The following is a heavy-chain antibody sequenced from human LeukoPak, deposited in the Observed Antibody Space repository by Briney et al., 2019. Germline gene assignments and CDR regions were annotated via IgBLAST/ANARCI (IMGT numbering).Heavy chain of an antibody. D-gene: IGHD2-8*02. Sequence: KTSETLSLTCAVSGGSISSSSYYWGWIRQPPGKGLEWIGSIYYSGSTYYNPSLKSRVTISIDTSKNQFSLNLNSVTAADTAVYYCARHEATAGGDYWGQGTLVTVSS. V-gene: IGHV4-39*01. CDR1: GGSISSSSYY. CDR3: ARHEATAGGDY. J-gene: IGHJ4*02. CDR2: IYYSGST.